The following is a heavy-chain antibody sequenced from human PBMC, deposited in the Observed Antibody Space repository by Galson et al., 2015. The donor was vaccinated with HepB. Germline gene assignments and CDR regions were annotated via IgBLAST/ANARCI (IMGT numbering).Heavy chain of an antibody. CDR3: ARGDATTMEQYYFDY. CDR1: GGTFSSYA. CDR2: IIPIFGTA. Sequence: SVKVSCKASGGTFSSYAISWVRQAPGQGLEWMGGIIPIFGTANYAQKFQGRVTMTTDTSTSTAYMELRSLRSDDTAVYYCARGDATTMEQYYFDYWGQGTLVTVSS. J-gene: IGHJ4*02. D-gene: IGHD4-23*01. V-gene: IGHV1-69*05.